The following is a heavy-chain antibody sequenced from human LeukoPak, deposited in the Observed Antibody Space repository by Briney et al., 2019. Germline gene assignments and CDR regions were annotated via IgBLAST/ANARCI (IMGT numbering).Heavy chain of an antibody. CDR1: GFTFSNAW. V-gene: IGHV3-15*01. CDR3: TTGPFDYYGSASYLANGMDV. Sequence: GGSLRLSCAASGFTFSNAWMSWVRQAPGKGLEWVGRIKSKTDGGTTDYAAPVKGRFTISRDDSKNTLYLQMNSLKTEDTAVYYCTTGPFDYYGSASYLANGMDVWGQGTTVTVSS. J-gene: IGHJ6*02. CDR2: IKSKTDGGTT. D-gene: IGHD3-10*01.